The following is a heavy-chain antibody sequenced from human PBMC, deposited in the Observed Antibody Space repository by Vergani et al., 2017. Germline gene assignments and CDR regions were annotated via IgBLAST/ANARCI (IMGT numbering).Heavy chain of an antibody. Sequence: EVQLVESGGGLVKPGGSLRLSCAASGFTFSSYSMNWVRQAPGKGLEWVSSISSSSSYIYYADSVKGRFTISRDNAKNSLYLQMNIRGADDTVVYYCARVDVVVVAASFWFDPWGQGTLVTVSS. D-gene: IGHD2-15*01. CDR1: GFTFSSYS. CDR2: ISSSSSYI. J-gene: IGHJ5*02. V-gene: IGHV3-21*01. CDR3: ARVDVVVVAASFWFDP.